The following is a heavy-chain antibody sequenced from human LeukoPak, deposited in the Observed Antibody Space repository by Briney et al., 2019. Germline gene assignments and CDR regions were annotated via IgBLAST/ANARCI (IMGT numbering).Heavy chain of an antibody. CDR1: GGSISSYY. Sequence: SETLSLTCTVSGGSISSYYWSWIRQPPGKGLEWMGYIYYSGSTNYNASLKSRVTISVDTSKNQFLLKLSSVTAADTAVYYCAREGKSGWLQFFDYWGQGTLVTVSS. V-gene: IGHV4-59*01. D-gene: IGHD5-24*01. J-gene: IGHJ4*02. CDR3: AREGKSGWLQFFDY. CDR2: IYYSGST.